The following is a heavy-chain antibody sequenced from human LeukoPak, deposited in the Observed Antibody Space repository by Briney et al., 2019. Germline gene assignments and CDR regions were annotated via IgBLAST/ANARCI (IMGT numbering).Heavy chain of an antibody. CDR3: ARSSRYYDSSGYYYSLPFDY. Sequence: SETLSLTCTVSGGSISSYYWSWIRQPPGKGLEWIGYIYTSVSTNYNPSLKSRVTISVDTSKNQFSLKLSSVTAADTAVYYCARSSRYYDSSGYYYSLPFDYWGQGTLVTVSS. CDR1: GGSISSYY. CDR2: IYTSVST. V-gene: IGHV4-4*09. J-gene: IGHJ4*02. D-gene: IGHD3-22*01.